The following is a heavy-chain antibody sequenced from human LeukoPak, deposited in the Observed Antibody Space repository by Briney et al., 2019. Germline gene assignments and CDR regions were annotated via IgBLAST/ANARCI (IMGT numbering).Heavy chain of an antibody. V-gene: IGHV3-7*01. CDR1: GFTFSSYW. CDR2: IKQDGSQI. CDR3: ARDPDYGDYGFDL. J-gene: IGHJ2*01. Sequence: GGSLRLSCAASGFTFSSYWMTWVRQAPGKGLEWVANIKQDGSQIYYVDSVKGRFTISRDNAKNSQDLQMNHLRVEDTAVYYCARDPDYGDYGFDLWGRGTLVTVSS. D-gene: IGHD4-17*01.